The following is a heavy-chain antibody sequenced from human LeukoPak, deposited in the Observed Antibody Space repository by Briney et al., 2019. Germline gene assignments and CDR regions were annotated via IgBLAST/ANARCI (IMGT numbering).Heavy chain of an antibody. J-gene: IGHJ4*02. CDR3: ARDSDY. CDR2: IYTSGST. CDR1: GGSISSGTYY. Sequence: SETLSLTCTVSGGSISSGTYYWSWIRQPAGKGLEWIGRIYTSGSTNYNPSLKSRVTISVDTSKNQFSLKLSSVTAADTAVYYCARDSDYWGQGTLVTVSS. V-gene: IGHV4-61*02.